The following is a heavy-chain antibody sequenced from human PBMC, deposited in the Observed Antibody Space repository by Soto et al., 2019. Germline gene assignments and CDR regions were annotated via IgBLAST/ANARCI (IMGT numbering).Heavy chain of an antibody. V-gene: IGHV3-33*01. CDR3: ARDRLAASGNNWFDP. CDR2: IWYDGSNK. Sequence: GGSLRLSCAASGFTFSIYGMHWVRQAPGKGLEWVAVIWYDGSNKYYEDSVKGRFTISRDNSKNSLYLQMNSLRAEDTAVYYCARDRLAASGNNWFDPWGQGTLVTVSP. CDR1: GFTFSIYG. J-gene: IGHJ5*02. D-gene: IGHD6-13*01.